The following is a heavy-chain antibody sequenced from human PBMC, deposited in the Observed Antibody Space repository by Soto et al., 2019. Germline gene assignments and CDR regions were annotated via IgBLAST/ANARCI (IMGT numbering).Heavy chain of an antibody. CDR3: GKDRRYCSGGSCYGGLGFDF. CDR1: GFTFISYG. D-gene: IGHD2-15*01. V-gene: IGHV3-30*18. J-gene: IGHJ4*02. CDR2: ISNDGSKK. Sequence: QVQLVESGGGVVQPGRSLRLSCAASGFTFISYGMHWVRQAPGKGLEWVALISNDGSKKDYADSVEGRFTISRDNSKKTXYXXMNSLRAEDTAVYYGGKDRRYCSGGSCYGGLGFDFWGQGTLVTVSS.